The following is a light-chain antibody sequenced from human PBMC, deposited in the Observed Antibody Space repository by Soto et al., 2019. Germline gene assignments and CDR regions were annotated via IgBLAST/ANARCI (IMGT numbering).Light chain of an antibody. V-gene: IGLV2-14*01. CDR3: SSYTSGSTFV. Sequence: SALTKPDSGSGAPGQSIPISCTATNSDVGFYNYVSWYQQHPGKAPQLIIYEVINRPSGVSNRFSGSKSGSTASLIISGLKAEHEADYYCSSYTSGSTFVFGGGSQLTVL. J-gene: IGLJ3*02. CDR1: NSDVGFYNY. CDR2: EVI.